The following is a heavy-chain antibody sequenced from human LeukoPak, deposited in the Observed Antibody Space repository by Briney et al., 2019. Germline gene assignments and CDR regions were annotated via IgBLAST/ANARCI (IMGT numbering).Heavy chain of an antibody. CDR1: GGSFSGYY. Sequence: SETLSLTCAVYGGSFSGYYWSWIRQPPGKGLEWIGEINHSGSTNYNPSLKSRVTISVVTSKNQFSLKLSSVTAADTAVYYCARKIDYGIFDYWGQGTLVTVSS. V-gene: IGHV4-34*01. J-gene: IGHJ4*02. CDR3: ARKIDYGIFDY. D-gene: IGHD4-17*01. CDR2: INHSGST.